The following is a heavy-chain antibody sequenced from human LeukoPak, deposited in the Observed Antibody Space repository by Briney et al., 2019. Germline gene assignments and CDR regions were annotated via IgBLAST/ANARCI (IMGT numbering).Heavy chain of an antibody. CDR3: AKGEIGGNPYFDS. CDR1: GFTFSTYA. D-gene: IGHD3-16*01. V-gene: IGHV3-23*01. Sequence: GGSLRLSCAASGFTFSTYAMAWVRQAPGQGLEWVSRISASGGNTVYADSVKGRFTISRDNSKSILYLQMQSLRAEDTAIYYCAKGEIGGNPYFDSWGQGTLVTVSS. J-gene: IGHJ4*02. CDR2: ISASGGNT.